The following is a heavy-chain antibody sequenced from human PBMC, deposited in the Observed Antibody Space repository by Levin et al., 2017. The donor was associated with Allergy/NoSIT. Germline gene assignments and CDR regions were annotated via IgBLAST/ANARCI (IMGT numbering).Heavy chain of an antibody. D-gene: IGHD6-13*01. Sequence: GESLKISCAASGFTFSSYAMSWVRQAPGKGLEWVSAISGSGGSTYYADSVKGRFTISRDNSKNTLYLQMNSLRAEDTAVYYCAKGYSSSWYGWFDPWGQGTLVTVSS. CDR3: AKGYSSSWYGWFDP. J-gene: IGHJ5*02. V-gene: IGHV3-23*01. CDR2: ISGSGGST. CDR1: GFTFSSYA.